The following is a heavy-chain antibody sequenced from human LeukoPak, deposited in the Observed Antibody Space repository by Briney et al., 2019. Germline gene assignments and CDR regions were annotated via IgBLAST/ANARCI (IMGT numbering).Heavy chain of an antibody. J-gene: IGHJ4*02. D-gene: IGHD3-10*01. CDR2: IDFTSTYI. CDR3: ARALSNTVRGVGDY. CDR1: GFNFSTYS. Sequence: PGGSLRLSCAASGFNFSTYSMNWVRQAPGKGLEWVSSIDFTSTYIDYADSVKGRFAISRDNAKKSLYLQMNSLRVDDTAVYYCARALSNTVRGVGDYWGQGTLVTASS. V-gene: IGHV3-21*01.